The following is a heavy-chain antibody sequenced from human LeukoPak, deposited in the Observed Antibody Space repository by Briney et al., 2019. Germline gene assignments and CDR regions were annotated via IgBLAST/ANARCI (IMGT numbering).Heavy chain of an antibody. Sequence: GGSLRLSCVASGVTFGNYWMSWVRQAPGKGLEWVANIKQDESEKYYVDSVKGRFTISRDNTDNVVYLQMNSLGAEDTAVYYCARVAVAGPTGWFDPWGQGTLVTVSS. CDR3: ARVAVAGPTGWFDP. CDR1: GVTFGNYW. D-gene: IGHD6-19*01. V-gene: IGHV3-7*01. CDR2: IKQDESEK. J-gene: IGHJ5*02.